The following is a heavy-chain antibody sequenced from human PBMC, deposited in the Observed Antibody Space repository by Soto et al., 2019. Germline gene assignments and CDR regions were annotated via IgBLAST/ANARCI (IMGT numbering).Heavy chain of an antibody. V-gene: IGHV4-39*01. J-gene: IGHJ4*02. Sequence: QVQLQESGPGVVKPSETLSLTCIVSGGSITSAFYYWGWVRQTPGKGLEWIGSTHYKGSTYYNPSLYRRIPTSVAASKSQFSLKLPSVTAADTAVYYCVRHRAAAGTNWPNSYFAYWGQGTLVTVPS. CDR1: GGSITSAFYY. D-gene: IGHD6-13*01. CDR2: THYKGST. CDR3: VRHRAAAGTNWPNSYFAY.